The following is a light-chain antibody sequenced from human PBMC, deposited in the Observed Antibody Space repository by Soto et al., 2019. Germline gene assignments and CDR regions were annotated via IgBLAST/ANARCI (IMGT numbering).Light chain of an antibody. CDR1: QSVSNY. V-gene: IGKV3-15*01. Sequence: EVVMTQSPATLSVSPGERATLSCRASQSVSNYLAWYQQKPGQAPRLLISGASTRATGIPARFSGSGSGTEFTLTISSLQSEDFAVYYCHQYNFWPTFGQGTKVDIK. CDR2: GAS. CDR3: HQYNFWPT. J-gene: IGKJ1*01.